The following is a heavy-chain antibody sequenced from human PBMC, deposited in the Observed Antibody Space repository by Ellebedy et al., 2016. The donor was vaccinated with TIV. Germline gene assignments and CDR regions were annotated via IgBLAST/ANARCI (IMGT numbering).Heavy chain of an antibody. CDR2: ISYDGINK. J-gene: IGHJ2*01. CDR3: ARLDYGGNWGYFDL. Sequence: GGSLRLSCAASGFTFSTYAMHWVRQAPGKGLEWVAVISYDGINKYYADSVKGRFTISRDNSKNTLYLQMNSLRGDDTAVYYCARLDYGGNWGYFDLWGRGTLVTVSS. V-gene: IGHV3-30-3*01. D-gene: IGHD4-23*01. CDR1: GFTFSTYA.